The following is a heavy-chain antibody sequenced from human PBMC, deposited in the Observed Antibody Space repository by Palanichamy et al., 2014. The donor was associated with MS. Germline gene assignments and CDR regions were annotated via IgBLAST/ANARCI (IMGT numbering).Heavy chain of an antibody. CDR2: INQNGST. CDR1: GGSFSDYY. D-gene: IGHD3-16*01. Sequence: QVQLQQWGAGLLKPSETLSLTCVVSGGSFSDYYWSWIRQSPGKGLEWIGEINQNGSTNYNPSLKSRVTISLDTSTRQISLKLTSVAAADTAIYYCARGGGYYDPRTWTDWGQGTMVTASS. V-gene: IGHV4-34*01. CDR3: ARGGGYYDPRTWTD. J-gene: IGHJ4*02.